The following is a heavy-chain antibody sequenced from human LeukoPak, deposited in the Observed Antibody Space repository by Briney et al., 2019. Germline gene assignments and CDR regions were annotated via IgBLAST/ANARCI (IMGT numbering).Heavy chain of an antibody. Sequence: PSQTLSLTCTVSGGSFSSGGYYWSWLRQHPGTGLEWIGYIYYSGSTYYNPSLKSRVTISVDTSKNQFSLKLSSVTAADTAVYYCARALYATLGGVIIYFDYWGQGTLVTVSS. J-gene: IGHJ4*02. CDR2: IYYSGST. CDR1: GGSFSSGGYY. CDR3: ARALYATLGGVIIYFDY. D-gene: IGHD3-16*01. V-gene: IGHV4-31*03.